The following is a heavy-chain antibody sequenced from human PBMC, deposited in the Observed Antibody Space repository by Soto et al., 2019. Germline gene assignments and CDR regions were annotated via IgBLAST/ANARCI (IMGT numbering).Heavy chain of an antibody. CDR1: GASINSGGYY. Sequence: QVQLQESGPGLVKSSQTLSLTCTVSGASINSGGYYWSWIRQLPGKGLEWIGYTYCSGSTYYNPSLESRVTSSLDRSQNKFSLTVNAVTAAETDVYYFASGNGWEALLAYWGQGTLVTVFS. CDR2: TYCSGST. J-gene: IGHJ4*02. V-gene: IGHV4-31*03. D-gene: IGHD1-26*01. CDR3: ASGNGWEALLAY.